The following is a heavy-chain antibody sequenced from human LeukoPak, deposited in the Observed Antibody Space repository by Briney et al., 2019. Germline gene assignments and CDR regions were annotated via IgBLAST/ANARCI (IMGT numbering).Heavy chain of an antibody. V-gene: IGHV4-4*07. CDR1: GGSISNYH. Sequence: SETLSLTCTVSGGSISNYHWSWIRQPAGEGLEWIGQIHTSGSTNYNPPLKSRVSMLISTTEDQVSLTIRSVTAADTAFYYCARRDISSGWSFDYWGQGTMVTVSS. J-gene: IGHJ4*02. CDR3: ARRDISSGWSFDY. CDR2: IHTSGST. D-gene: IGHD6-19*01.